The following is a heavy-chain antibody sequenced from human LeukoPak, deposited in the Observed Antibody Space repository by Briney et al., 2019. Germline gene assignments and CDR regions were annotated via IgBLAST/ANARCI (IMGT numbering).Heavy chain of an antibody. CDR2: ISAYNGNT. Sequence: ASVKVSCKASGYTFTSYGIIWVRQAPGQGLEWMGWISAYNGNTNYAQKLQGRVTMTTDTSTSTAYMELRSLRSDDTAVYYCASTTVTNEVDYWGQGTLVTVSS. CDR1: GYTFTSYG. CDR3: ASTTVTNEVDY. V-gene: IGHV1-18*01. D-gene: IGHD4-17*01. J-gene: IGHJ4*02.